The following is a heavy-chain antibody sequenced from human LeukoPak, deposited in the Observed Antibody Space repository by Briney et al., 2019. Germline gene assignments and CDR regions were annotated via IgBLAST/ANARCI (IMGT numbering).Heavy chain of an antibody. Sequence: ASVKVSCKASGYTITSYYMHWVRQAPGQGLEWMGIINPSGGSTSYAQKFQGRVAMTRDTSTSTVYMELSSLRSEDTAVYYCARERPTIAARSSNWFDPWGQGTLVTVSS. CDR3: ARERPTIAARSSNWFDP. J-gene: IGHJ5*02. CDR1: GYTITSYY. CDR2: INPSGGST. V-gene: IGHV1-46*01. D-gene: IGHD6-6*01.